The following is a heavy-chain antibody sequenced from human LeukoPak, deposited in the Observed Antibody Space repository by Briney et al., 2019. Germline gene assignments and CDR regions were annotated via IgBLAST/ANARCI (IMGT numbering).Heavy chain of an antibody. V-gene: IGHV3-7*01. CDR2: IKQDGSEK. CDR1: GFTFNSYC. CDR3: AREKTYSGWFGGVY. Sequence: GGSLRLSCAASGFTFNSYCMGWVRQAPGEGLEWVANIKQDGSEKYYVDSVKGRFAISRDNAKNSLYLQMNSLRAEDTAVYYCAREKTYSGWFGGVYWGQGTLVTVSS. D-gene: IGHD6-19*01. J-gene: IGHJ4*02.